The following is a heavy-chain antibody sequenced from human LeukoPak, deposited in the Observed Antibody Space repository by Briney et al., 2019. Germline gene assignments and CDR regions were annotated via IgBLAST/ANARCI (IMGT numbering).Heavy chain of an antibody. CDR1: GFTFGSYA. Sequence: PGGSLRLSCEASGFTFGSYAMYGVRQAPGKGLEWVAGIFGSGGSAQYADSAKGRFTISRDNSKNTVYLQINSLRAEDTAVYYCGKTTTGYSSGQKPAWPVDYWGQGTLVTVSS. D-gene: IGHD6-19*01. CDR2: IFGSGGSA. V-gene: IGHV3-23*01. CDR3: GKTTTGYSSGQKPAWPVDY. J-gene: IGHJ4*02.